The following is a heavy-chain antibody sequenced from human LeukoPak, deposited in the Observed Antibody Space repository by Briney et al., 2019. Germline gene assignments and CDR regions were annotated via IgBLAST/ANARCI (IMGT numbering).Heavy chain of an antibody. Sequence: SETLSLTCTVSGGSISSYYWSWIRQPPGKGQEWIGYIYYSGSTNYNPSLKSRVTISVDTSKNQFSLKLSSVTAADTAVYYCARGNVLRFLEWLFWGQGTLVTVSS. CDR3: ARGNVLRFLEWLF. CDR1: GGSISSYY. CDR2: IYYSGST. J-gene: IGHJ4*02. V-gene: IGHV4-59*01. D-gene: IGHD3-3*01.